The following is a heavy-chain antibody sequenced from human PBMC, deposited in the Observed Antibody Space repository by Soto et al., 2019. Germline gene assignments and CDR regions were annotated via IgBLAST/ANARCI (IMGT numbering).Heavy chain of an antibody. D-gene: IGHD1-26*01. CDR3: ARDEEHQALDY. CDR1: GFTFSNYG. Sequence: QVQLVESGGGVVQPGRSLRLSCTASGFTFSNYGMHWVRQAPGKGLEWVAVLWSDGSNKYYADSVKGRFTISRDNSKNTLYLQMNSLRAEDTAVYPCARDEEHQALDYWGQGTLVTVSS. J-gene: IGHJ4*02. V-gene: IGHV3-33*01. CDR2: LWSDGSNK.